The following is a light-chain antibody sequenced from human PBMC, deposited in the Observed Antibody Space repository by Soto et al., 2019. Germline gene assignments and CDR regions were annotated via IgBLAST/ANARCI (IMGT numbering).Light chain of an antibody. CDR1: QTISSW. J-gene: IGKJ1*01. CDR2: KAS. CDR3: QQYTNYPWT. V-gene: IGKV1-5*03. Sequence: DIQVTQSPSTLSGSVGDRVTITCRASQTISSWLAWYQQKPGKAPKLLIYKASTLKSGVPSRFSGSGSGTEFTLTISRLQPDDFATYYCQQYTNYPWTVGQGTKVDIK.